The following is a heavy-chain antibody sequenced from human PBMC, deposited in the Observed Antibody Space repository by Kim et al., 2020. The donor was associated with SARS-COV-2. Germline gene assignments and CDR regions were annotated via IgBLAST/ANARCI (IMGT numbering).Heavy chain of an antibody. J-gene: IGHJ6*02. CDR3: ARFGELSGSYYYGMDV. D-gene: IGHD3-10*01. Sequence: SLKSRVTISVDASKNQFSLKLSSVTAADTAVYYCARFGELSGSYYYGMDVWGQGTTVTVSS. V-gene: IGHV4-34*01.